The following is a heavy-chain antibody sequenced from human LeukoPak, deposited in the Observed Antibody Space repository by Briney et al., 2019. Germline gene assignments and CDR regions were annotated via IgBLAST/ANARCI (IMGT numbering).Heavy chain of an antibody. CDR2: TYYRSKWYN. J-gene: IGHJ4*02. CDR1: GDSVSSNSAA. V-gene: IGHV6-1*01. D-gene: IGHD2-15*01. Sequence: SQTLSLTCAISGDSVSSNSAAWNWIRQSPSRGLEWLGRTYYRSKWYNDYAVSVKSRITINPDTSKNQFSLQLNSVTPEDTAVYHCARGGKYCSGGSCYFSFDYWGQGTLVTVSS. CDR3: ARGGKYCSGGSCYFSFDY.